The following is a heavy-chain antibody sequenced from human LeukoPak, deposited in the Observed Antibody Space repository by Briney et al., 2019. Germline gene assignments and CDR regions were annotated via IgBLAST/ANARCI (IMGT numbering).Heavy chain of an antibody. CDR3: ARGPGVVVAATALIHFDY. CDR2: IYYSGST. V-gene: IGHV4-59*12. CDR1: GGSISSYY. J-gene: IGHJ4*02. Sequence: SETLSLTCTVSGGSISSYYWSWIRQPPGKGLEWIGSIYYSGSTYYNPSLKSRVTISVGTSKNQFSLKLSSVTAADTAVYYCARGPGVVVAATALIHFDYWGQGTLVTVSS. D-gene: IGHD2-15*01.